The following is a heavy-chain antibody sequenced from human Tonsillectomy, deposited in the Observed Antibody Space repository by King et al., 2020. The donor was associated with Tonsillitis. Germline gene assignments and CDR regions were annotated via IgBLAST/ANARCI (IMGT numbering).Heavy chain of an antibody. D-gene: IGHD3-9*01. V-gene: IGHV3-9*01. CDR1: GFTFNDYA. CDR3: AKDTNYDILTGYFDY. J-gene: IGHJ4*02. Sequence: VQLVESRGGLVQPGRSLRLSCAASGFTFNDYAMHWVRQAPGKGLEWVSGISWNSGNIGYADSVKGRFTISRDNAKNSLYLQMNSLRAEDTALYYCAKDTNYDILTGYFDYWGQGTLVTVSS. CDR2: ISWNSGNI.